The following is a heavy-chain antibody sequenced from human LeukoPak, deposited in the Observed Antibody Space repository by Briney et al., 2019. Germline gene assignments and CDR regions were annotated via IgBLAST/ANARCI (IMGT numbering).Heavy chain of an antibody. CDR2: INAYNGNT. CDR3: ASSVDYYGSGSYYKPEYNWFDP. Sequence: ASVKVSCKASRYTFTSYGISWVRQAPRQGLECMGWINAYNGNTNYAQKLQGRVTMTTDTSTSTAYMELRSLRSDDTAVYYCASSVDYYGSGSYYKPEYNWFDPWGQGTLVTVSS. J-gene: IGHJ5*02. D-gene: IGHD3-10*01. CDR1: RYTFTSYG. V-gene: IGHV1-18*01.